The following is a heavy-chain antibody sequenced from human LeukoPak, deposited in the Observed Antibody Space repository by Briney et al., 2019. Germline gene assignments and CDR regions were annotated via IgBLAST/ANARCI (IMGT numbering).Heavy chain of an antibody. D-gene: IGHD4/OR15-4a*01. J-gene: IGHJ4*02. CDR1: GFTFSSSA. CDR3: AKRLESGADYYDY. Sequence: GGSLRLSCAASGFTFSSSAMSWVRQAPGKGLEWVSAITTSGSNTFYADSVRGRFTISRDNSKNTLYLQMNSLRAEDTAVYYCAKRLESGADYYDYWGQGTLVTVSS. V-gene: IGHV3-23*01. CDR2: ITTSGSNT.